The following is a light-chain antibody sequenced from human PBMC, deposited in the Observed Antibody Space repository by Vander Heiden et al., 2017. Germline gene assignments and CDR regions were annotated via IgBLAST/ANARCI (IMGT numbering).Light chain of an antibody. Sequence: DIVMTQSTDSLAVSLGERATINCKSSQSVLYSSNNKNYLAWYQQKPGQPPTLLIYWASTRESGVPDRFSGSGSGTDFTLTISSLQAEDVAVYYCQQYYSTPTFGQGTRLEIK. CDR3: QQYYSTPT. CDR2: WAS. J-gene: IGKJ5*01. CDR1: QSVLYSSNNKNY. V-gene: IGKV4-1*01.